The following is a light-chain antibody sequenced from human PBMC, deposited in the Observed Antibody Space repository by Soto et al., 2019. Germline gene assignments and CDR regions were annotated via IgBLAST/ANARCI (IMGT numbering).Light chain of an antibody. CDR3: QQAYSFPIT. Sequence: DIQMTQSPSSVSASIGDRVTVTCRASQGISNCLAWYQQKPGKAPKFLISAASSLQSGVPSRFSSSGSGTDFTLTSSSLQPEDFATYYCQQAYSFPITFGQGTRLEIK. V-gene: IGKV1-12*01. J-gene: IGKJ5*01. CDR2: AAS. CDR1: QGISNC.